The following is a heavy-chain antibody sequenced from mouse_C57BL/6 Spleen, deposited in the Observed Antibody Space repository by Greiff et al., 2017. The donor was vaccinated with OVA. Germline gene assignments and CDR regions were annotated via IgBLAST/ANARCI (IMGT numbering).Heavy chain of an antibody. V-gene: IGHV2-2*01. D-gene: IGHD2-2*01. CDR1: GFSLTSYG. Sequence: VQLQQSGPGLVQPSPSLSITCTVSGFSLTSYGVHWVRQSPGKGLEWLGVIWRGGSTDYNAAFISRLSISKDNSKSQVFFKMSSLQADDTAIYYCARNGYDGFAYGGQGTLVTVSA. CDR2: IWRGGST. CDR3: ARNGYDGFAY. J-gene: IGHJ3*01.